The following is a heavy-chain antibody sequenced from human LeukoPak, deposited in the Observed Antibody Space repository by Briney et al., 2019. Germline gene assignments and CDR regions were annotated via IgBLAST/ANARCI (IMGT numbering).Heavy chain of an antibody. Sequence: GGSLRLSCAASGFTFSSYAMSWVRQAPGRGLEWVSAIRGSGGSTYYADSVKGRFTISRDNSKNTLYLQMNSLRAEDTAVYYCAKDLGYYGSGSYFHYWGQGTLVAVSS. CDR2: IRGSGGST. CDR1: GFTFSSYA. J-gene: IGHJ4*02. CDR3: AKDLGYYGSGSYFHY. V-gene: IGHV3-23*01. D-gene: IGHD3-10*01.